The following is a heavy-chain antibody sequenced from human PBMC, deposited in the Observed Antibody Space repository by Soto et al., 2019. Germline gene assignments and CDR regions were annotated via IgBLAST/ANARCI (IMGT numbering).Heavy chain of an antibody. V-gene: IGHV1-18*01. J-gene: IGHJ3*02. CDR1: GYTFTSYG. CDR3: ARDGYDYIWGSYRSYDAFDI. D-gene: IGHD3-16*02. Sequence: EASVKVSCKASGYTFTSYGISWVRQAPGQGLEWMGWISAYNGNTNYAQKLQGRVTMTTDTSTSTAYMELRSLRSDDTAVYYCARDGYDYIWGSYRSYDAFDIWGQGTMVTVSS. CDR2: ISAYNGNT.